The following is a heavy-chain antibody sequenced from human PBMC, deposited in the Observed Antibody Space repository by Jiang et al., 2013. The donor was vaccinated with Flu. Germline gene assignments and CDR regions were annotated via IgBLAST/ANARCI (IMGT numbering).Heavy chain of an antibody. CDR1: GYTFITYA. Sequence: QSGSELKKPGASVKVSCTASGYTFITYAMNWVRQAPGQGLEWMGWINTNTGNPTYAQGFTGRFVFSLDTSVSTAYLQINSLKAEDTAVYYCARVVAVAGRAYYYYGMDVWGQGTTVTVSS. CDR3: ARVVAVAGRAYYYYGMDV. V-gene: IGHV7-4-1*02. D-gene: IGHD6-19*01. CDR2: INTNTGNP. J-gene: IGHJ6*02.